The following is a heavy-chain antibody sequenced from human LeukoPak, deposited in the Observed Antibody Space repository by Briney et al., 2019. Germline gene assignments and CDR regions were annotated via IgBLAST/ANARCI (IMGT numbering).Heavy chain of an antibody. CDR2: IWNDGSDK. CDR1: GITFSSYG. CDR3: ARESRDAFDI. V-gene: IGHV3-33*01. Sequence: GGSLRLSCAASGITFSSYGMHWVRQAPGKGLEWVAVIWNDGSDKYYVDSVKGRFTISRDNSKNTLYLQMNSLRAEDTAFYYCARESRDAFDIWGQGTMVTVSS. J-gene: IGHJ3*02.